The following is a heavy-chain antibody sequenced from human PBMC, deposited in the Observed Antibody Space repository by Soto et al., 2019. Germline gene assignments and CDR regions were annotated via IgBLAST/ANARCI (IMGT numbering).Heavy chain of an antibody. V-gene: IGHV3-43*01. CDR3: AIHSYDTLTGQKRYFHF. CDR2: ISWDGGIT. J-gene: IGHJ4*02. D-gene: IGHD3-9*01. Sequence: GGSLRLSCAASGFSFEDYTMHCVRQVPGKGPEWISLISWDGGITDCSDSVKGRFISSRDNSKNSLFLEMNSLTSEDAAMYFCAIHSYDTLTGQKRYFHFWGQGSRVTVSS. CDR1: GFSFEDYT.